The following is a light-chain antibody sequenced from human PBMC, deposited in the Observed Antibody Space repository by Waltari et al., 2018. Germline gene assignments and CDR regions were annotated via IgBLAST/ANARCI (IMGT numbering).Light chain of an antibody. V-gene: IGKV3-11*01. J-gene: IGKJ1*01. CDR3: QQRSDWPRT. Sequence: ETVLTQSPATLSLSPGERATLSCRASRSVSSYLAWYQQKPGQAPRLLIYEASNRATGVPARFSGSGSGTDFTLTISSLEPEDFAVYFCQQRSDWPRTFGQGTKVEIK. CDR1: RSVSSY. CDR2: EAS.